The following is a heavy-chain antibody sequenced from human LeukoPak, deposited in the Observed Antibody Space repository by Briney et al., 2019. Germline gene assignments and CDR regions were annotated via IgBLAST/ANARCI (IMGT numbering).Heavy chain of an antibody. Sequence: GGSLRLSCAASGFTFSSYAMSWVRQAPGKGLEWVSAISGSGGSTYYADSVRGRFTISRDNSKNTLYLHMNSLRAEDTAVYYCAKDLSGSPGYYYGMDVWGQGTTVTVSS. D-gene: IGHD3-10*01. CDR1: GFTFSSYA. CDR3: AKDLSGSPGYYYGMDV. CDR2: ISGSGGST. J-gene: IGHJ6*02. V-gene: IGHV3-23*01.